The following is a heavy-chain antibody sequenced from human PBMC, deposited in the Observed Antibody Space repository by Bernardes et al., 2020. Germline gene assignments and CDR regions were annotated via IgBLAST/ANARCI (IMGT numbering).Heavy chain of an antibody. CDR1: GYSIRSGYY. CDR3: ARGRQLSAFDY. J-gene: IGHJ4*02. V-gene: IGHV4-38-2*01. D-gene: IGHD2-2*01. CDR2: IYHSGST. Sequence: SETLTPTCAVSGYSIRSGYYWGWIRQPPGKGLEWIGSIYHSGSTYYNPSLKSRVTISVDTSKNQFSLKLSSVTAADTAVYYCARGRQLSAFDYWGQGTLVTVSS.